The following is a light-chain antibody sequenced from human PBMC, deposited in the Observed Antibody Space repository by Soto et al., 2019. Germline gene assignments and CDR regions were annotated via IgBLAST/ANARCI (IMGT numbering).Light chain of an antibody. CDR1: QNVISN. J-gene: IGKJ5*01. CDR3: QQYDSSPIT. V-gene: IGKV3-15*01. CDR2: SAS. Sequence: EIVMTQSPGTLSVSPGERATLSCRASQNVISNLAWYQQRPGQAPRLLIYSASTRATGIPARFSGSGSGTEFTLTISRLEPEDFAVYYCQQYDSSPITFGQGTRLEIK.